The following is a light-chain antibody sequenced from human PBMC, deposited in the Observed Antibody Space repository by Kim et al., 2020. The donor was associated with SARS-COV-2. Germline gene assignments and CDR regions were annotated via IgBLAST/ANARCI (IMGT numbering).Light chain of an antibody. J-gene: IGLJ2*01. V-gene: IGLV1-47*02. CDR2: SNN. CDR3: AAWDDSLSAVV. CDR1: SSNIGSNY. Sequence: GQRVTISCSGSSSNIGSNYVDLYQQLPGTAPKLLIYSNNQRPSGVPDRFSGSKSGTSASLAISGLRSEDEADYYCAAWDDSLSAVVFGGGTQLTVL.